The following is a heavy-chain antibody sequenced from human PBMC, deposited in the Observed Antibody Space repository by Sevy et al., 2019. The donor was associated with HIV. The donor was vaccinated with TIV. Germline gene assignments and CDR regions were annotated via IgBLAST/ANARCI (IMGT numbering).Heavy chain of an antibody. V-gene: IGHV7-4-1*02. D-gene: IGHD2-15*01. J-gene: IGHJ4*02. CDR1: GYTFTSYI. Sequence: ASVKVSCKASGYTFTSYIMSWVRQAPGQGLEWMGWINTMTGNPTDAQGFTGRFVFSLDTSASTAYLQISSLKAEDSAVYYCTRGYCSGGTCSPGGYWCQGTLVTVSS. CDR3: TRGYCSGGTCSPGGY. CDR2: INTMTGNP.